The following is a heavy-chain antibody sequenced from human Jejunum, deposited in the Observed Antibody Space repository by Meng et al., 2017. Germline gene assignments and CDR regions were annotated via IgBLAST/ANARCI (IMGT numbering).Heavy chain of an antibody. CDR1: GYTFTSYY. CDR2: INPSDSST. D-gene: IGHD6-6*01. CDR3: ARRGSSASYYYYGMDV. V-gene: IGHV1-46*01. J-gene: IGHJ6*02. Sequence: ASVKVSCKASGYTFTSYYIHWVRQAPGQGPEWMRIINPSDSSTTYAQKFQGRVTMTRDTSTSTVYMELSSLRSEDTAVYYCARRGSSASYYYYGMDVWGQGTTVTVSS.